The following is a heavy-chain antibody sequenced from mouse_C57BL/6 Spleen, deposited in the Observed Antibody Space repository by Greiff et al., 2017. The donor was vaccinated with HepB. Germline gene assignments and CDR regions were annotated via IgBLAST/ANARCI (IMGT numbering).Heavy chain of an antibody. D-gene: IGHD1-1*01. J-gene: IGHJ2*01. CDR1: GYTFTDYY. Sequence: VQLQQSGPELVKPGASVKISCKASGYTFTDYYMNWVKQSHGKSLEWIGDINPNNGGTSYNQKFKGKATLTVDKSSSTAYMELRSLTSEDSAVYYCARRSFTTVVSLDYWGQGTTLTVSS. CDR3: ARRSFTTVVSLDY. V-gene: IGHV1-26*01. CDR2: INPNNGGT.